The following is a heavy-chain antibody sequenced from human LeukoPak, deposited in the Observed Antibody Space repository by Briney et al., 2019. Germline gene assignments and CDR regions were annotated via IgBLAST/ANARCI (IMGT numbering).Heavy chain of an antibody. V-gene: IGHV4-38-2*02. CDR2: IYHSGSS. Sequence: SETLSLTCTVSGYSISSGYYWGWIRQPPGKGLEWIGSIYHSGSSYYNPSLKSRVTMLVDTSKNQFSLKLSSMTAADTAVYYCARRVTAAPNWFDPWGQGTLVTVSS. CDR1: GYSISSGYY. J-gene: IGHJ5*02. D-gene: IGHD6-13*01. CDR3: ARRVTAAPNWFDP.